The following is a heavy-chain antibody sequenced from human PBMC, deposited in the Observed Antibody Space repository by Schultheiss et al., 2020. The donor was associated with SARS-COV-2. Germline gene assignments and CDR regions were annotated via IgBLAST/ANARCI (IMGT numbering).Heavy chain of an antibody. Sequence: SETLSLTCTVSGGSISSYYWSWIRQPPGKGLEWIGYVRLSGSTYYNPSLKSRVTISVDTSKNQFSLTLTSVTAADTAVYHCARLAAYGDYYFDYWGQGTLVTVSS. J-gene: IGHJ4*02. V-gene: IGHV4-59*08. CDR2: VRLSGST. CDR3: ARLAAYGDYYFDY. D-gene: IGHD4-17*01. CDR1: GGSISSYY.